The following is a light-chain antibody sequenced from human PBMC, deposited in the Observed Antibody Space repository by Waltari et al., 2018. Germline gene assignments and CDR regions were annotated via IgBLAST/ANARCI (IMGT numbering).Light chain of an antibody. CDR1: QGINIY. Sequence: DIQMTQSPSSLSASVGDTVTITCRASQGINIYLNWYQQKPGKGPKRLIYGASSLQTGVPSRFSGSGSGTDFTLTISSLQPEDFATYYCLHDNANPLTFGAGTNVHIK. CDR3: LHDNANPLT. J-gene: IGKJ3*01. CDR2: GAS. V-gene: IGKV1-17*01.